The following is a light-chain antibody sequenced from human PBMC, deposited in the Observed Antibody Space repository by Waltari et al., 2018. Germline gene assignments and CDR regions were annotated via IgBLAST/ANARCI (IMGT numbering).Light chain of an antibody. J-gene: IGKJ1*01. Sequence: DIVMTQSPDSLTVSPGERATINCRSSQSVSDHVNKKNYLAWYRQKPGQPPKLLISWASTREFGVPDRFSGSGSGTEFTLTISSLQPEDVAVYYCQQYYNTPPTFGQGTKVEIK. CDR2: WAS. CDR3: QQYYNTPPT. V-gene: IGKV4-1*01. CDR1: QSVSDHVNKKNY.